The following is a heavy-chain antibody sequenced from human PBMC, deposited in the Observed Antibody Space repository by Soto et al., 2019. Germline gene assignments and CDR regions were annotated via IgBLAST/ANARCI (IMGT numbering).Heavy chain of an antibody. D-gene: IGHD1-1*01. CDR2: IVPILGIP. V-gene: IGHV1-69*02. CDR3: ARMRGSFGMDL. Sequence: QVQLVQSGAEVKKPGSSVKVSCKASGGTFSSYTITWVRQAPGQGLEWMGRIVPILGIPNYAQKSQGRVTIASDKSPSTAYMELSSLRSEDTAVYYCARMRGSFGMDLWGQGTTVTVSS. CDR1: GGTFSSYT. J-gene: IGHJ6*02.